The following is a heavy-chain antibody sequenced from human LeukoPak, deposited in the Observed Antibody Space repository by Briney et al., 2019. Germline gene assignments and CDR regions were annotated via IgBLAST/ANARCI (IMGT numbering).Heavy chain of an antibody. CDR3: ARDRYSGYDFGGYSYGMDV. J-gene: IGHJ6*02. CDR1: GGSISSGGYY. Sequence: SETLSLTCTVAGGSISSGGYYWSWIRQHPGRGLEWIGYIYYSGSTYYNLSLRSRVTISVDTSKNQFSLKLSSVTAADTAAHYCARDRYSGYDFGGYSYGMDVWGQGTTVTVSS. D-gene: IGHD5-12*01. V-gene: IGHV4-31*03. CDR2: IYYSGST.